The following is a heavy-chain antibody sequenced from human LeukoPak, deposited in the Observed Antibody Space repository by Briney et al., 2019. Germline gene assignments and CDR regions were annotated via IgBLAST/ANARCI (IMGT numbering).Heavy chain of an antibody. D-gene: IGHD2/OR15-2a*01. CDR1: GFTFDNYA. J-gene: IGHJ5*02. CDR3: ARFYTNWFDP. CDR2: IYYSGST. V-gene: IGHV4-59*01. Sequence: ESLRLSCAASGFTFDNYAMSWVRQAPGKGLEWIGYIYYSGSTHYNPSLKSRVTISVDTSKNQFSLKLSSVTAADTAVYYCARFYTNWFDPWGQGTLVTVSS.